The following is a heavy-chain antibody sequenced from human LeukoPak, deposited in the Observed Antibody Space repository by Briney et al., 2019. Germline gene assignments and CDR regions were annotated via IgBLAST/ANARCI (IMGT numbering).Heavy chain of an antibody. J-gene: IGHJ4*02. CDR3: AREGGRGSNPFDY. CDR2: INPNSGGT. Sequence: ASVKVSCKASGYTFTGYYMHWVRQAPGQGLEWMGWINPNSGGTNYAQKFQGRVTMTRDTSISTAYMELRSLRSDDTAVYYCAREGGRGSNPFDYWGQGTLVTVSS. D-gene: IGHD3-16*01. V-gene: IGHV1-2*02. CDR1: GYTFTGYY.